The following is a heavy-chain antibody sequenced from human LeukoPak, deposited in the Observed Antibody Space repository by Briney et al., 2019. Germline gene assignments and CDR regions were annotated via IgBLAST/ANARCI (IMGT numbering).Heavy chain of an antibody. CDR2: IYTSGST. CDR1: GGSISSGSYY. D-gene: IGHD1-26*01. J-gene: IGHJ4*02. CDR3: ARERRAGATNGRFDY. V-gene: IGHV4-61*02. Sequence: SQTLSLTCTVSGGSISSGSYYWSWIRQPAGKGLEWIGRIYTSGSTNYNPSLKSRVTISVDTSKNQFSLKLSSVTAADTAVYYCARERRAGATNGRFDYWGQGTLVTVSS.